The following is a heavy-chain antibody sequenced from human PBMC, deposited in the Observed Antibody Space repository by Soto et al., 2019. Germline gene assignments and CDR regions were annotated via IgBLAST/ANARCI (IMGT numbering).Heavy chain of an antibody. CDR3: ATTRDYGDYDGPNWFDP. V-gene: IGHV4-38-2*01. CDR1: GYSISSGYS. Sequence: SETLSLTCAVSGYSISSGYSWGWLRQPPGKGLEWIGSIYHSGSTYYNPSLKSRVTISVDTSKNQFSLKLSSVTAADTAVYYCATTRDYGDYDGPNWFDPWGQGTLVTVSS. D-gene: IGHD4-17*01. J-gene: IGHJ5*02. CDR2: IYHSGST.